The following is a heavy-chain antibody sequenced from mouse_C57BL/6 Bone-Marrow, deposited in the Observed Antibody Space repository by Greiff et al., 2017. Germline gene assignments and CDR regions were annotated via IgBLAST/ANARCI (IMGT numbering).Heavy chain of an antibody. J-gene: IGHJ2*01. CDR3: GRYSNGDYFDY. D-gene: IGHD2-5*01. CDR2: IDPSDSYT. CDR1: GYTLTSYW. V-gene: IGHV1-50*01. Sequence: QVQLQQPGAELVKPGASVKLSCKASGYTLTSYWMQWVKQRPGQGLELIGEIDPSDSYTNYNQKFKGKATLTVDTASSTAYMQLSSLTSEDSAVYYCGRYSNGDYFDYWGQGTTLTVSS.